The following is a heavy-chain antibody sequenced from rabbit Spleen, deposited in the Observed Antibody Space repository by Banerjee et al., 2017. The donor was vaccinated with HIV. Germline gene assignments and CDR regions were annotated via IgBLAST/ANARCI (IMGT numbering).Heavy chain of an antibody. J-gene: IGHJ4*01. CDR2: INTATGKA. CDR3: ARDGRTGRGPDLDL. Sequence: QEQLVESGGGLVKPEGSLTLTCKASGFSYSDRDVMCWVRQAPGKGLEWIACINTATGKAVYASWAKGRFTISRTSSTTVTLQMTSLTGADAATYFCARDGRTGRGPDLDLWGPGTLVTVS. D-gene: IGHD3-1*01. V-gene: IGHV1S45*01. CDR1: GFSYSDRDV.